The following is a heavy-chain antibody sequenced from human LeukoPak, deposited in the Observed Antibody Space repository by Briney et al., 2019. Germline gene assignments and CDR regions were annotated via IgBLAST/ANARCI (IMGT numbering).Heavy chain of an antibody. V-gene: IGHV1-46*01. Sequence: GASVKVSCKASGYTFTRHFIHWVRQAPGQGLEWMGTINPGGGYTRFAQKFQGRVTMSTDTSTSTVYMELSSLRSEDTAVYYCARDGANYAFDICGQGTMVTVSS. CDR3: ARDGANYAFDI. J-gene: IGHJ3*02. CDR1: GYTFTRHF. CDR2: INPGGGYT. D-gene: IGHD4/OR15-4a*01.